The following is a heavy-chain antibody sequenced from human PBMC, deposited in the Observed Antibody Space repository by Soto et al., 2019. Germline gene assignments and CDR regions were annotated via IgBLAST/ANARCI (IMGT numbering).Heavy chain of an antibody. CDR2: IIPIFGTA. V-gene: IGHV1-69*06. CDR1: GGTFSSYA. Sequence: QVQLVQSGAEVKKPGSSVKVSCKASGGTFSSYAISWVRQAPGQGLEWMGGIIPIFGTANYAQKFQGRVTITADKSTSTAYMELSSLRSEDTAVYYCARVGCSSTSGQRWYYYGMDVWGQGTTVTVSS. CDR3: ARVGCSSTSGQRWYYYGMDV. D-gene: IGHD2-2*01. J-gene: IGHJ6*02.